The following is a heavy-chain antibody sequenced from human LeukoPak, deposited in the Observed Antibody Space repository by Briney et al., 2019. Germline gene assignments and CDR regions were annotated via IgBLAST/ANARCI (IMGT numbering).Heavy chain of an antibody. J-gene: IGHJ4*02. Sequence: PGGSLRLSCAASGFTFNTNAMSWVRQAPGKGLEWVSAISGRTGGTYYADSVKGRFTISRDNSKSTLYLQMDSLRAEDTGVYYCAKCGNSGCHLIDYWGQGTLVTVSS. CDR3: AKCGNSGCHLIDY. CDR2: ISGRTGGT. CDR1: GFTFNTNA. D-gene: IGHD5-12*01. V-gene: IGHV3-23*01.